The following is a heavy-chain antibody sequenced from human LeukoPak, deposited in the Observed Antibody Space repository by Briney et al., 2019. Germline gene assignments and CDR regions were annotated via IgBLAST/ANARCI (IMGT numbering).Heavy chain of an antibody. D-gene: IGHD3-16*01. V-gene: IGHV3-23*05. Sequence: GGSLRLSCVASGFSFNTFALTWVRQTPGKGLEWVSTISDYPHYADSVRGRFTISRDNSRKTVFLQMNSLTPEDAATYYCTKDSQGSYDGFWYGTYGMDVWGQGTTVTVSS. CDR1: GFSFNTFA. J-gene: IGHJ6*02. CDR3: TKDSQGSYDGFWYGTYGMDV. CDR2: ISDYP.